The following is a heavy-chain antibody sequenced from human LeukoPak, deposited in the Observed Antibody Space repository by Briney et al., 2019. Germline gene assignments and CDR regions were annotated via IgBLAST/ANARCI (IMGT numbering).Heavy chain of an antibody. CDR1: GFTFSSYA. V-gene: IGHV3-23*01. CDR2: ISGSGGST. J-gene: IGHJ4*02. D-gene: IGHD6-19*01. CDR3: AKVGILLAVAGYYFDY. Sequence: GGSLRLSCAASGFTFSSYAMSWVRQAPGKGLEWVSAISGSGGSTYYADSVKGRFTISRDNSKNTLYLQMNSLRAEDTAVYYCAKVGILLAVAGYYFDYWGQGTLVTVSS.